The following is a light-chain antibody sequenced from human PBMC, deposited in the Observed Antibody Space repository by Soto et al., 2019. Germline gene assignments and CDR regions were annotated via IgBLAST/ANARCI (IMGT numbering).Light chain of an antibody. J-gene: IGKJ5*01. CDR3: QQYGTSPRSIT. V-gene: IGKV3-15*01. CDR2: GAS. Sequence: EIVMTQSPATLSVSPGERATLSCRASQSISSKLAWYQQKPGQAPRLLIYGASTRATGIPVRFSGSGSGTEFTLTITSLQSEDFAVYYCQQYGTSPRSITFGQGTRLEIK. CDR1: QSISSK.